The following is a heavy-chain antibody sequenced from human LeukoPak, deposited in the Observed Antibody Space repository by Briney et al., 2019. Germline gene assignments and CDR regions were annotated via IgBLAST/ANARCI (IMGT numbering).Heavy chain of an antibody. CDR2: IYYSGST. CDR1: GGSISSYY. CDR3: ARFRRNYDILTGYYTSYYMDV. D-gene: IGHD3-9*01. V-gene: IGHV4-59*01. J-gene: IGHJ6*03. Sequence: SETLSLTCTVSGGSISSYYWSWIRQSPGKGLEWIGYIYYSGSTNYNPSLKSRVTISVDTSKNQFSLKLSSVTAADTAVYYCARFRRNYDILTGYYTSYYMDVWGKGTTVTVSS.